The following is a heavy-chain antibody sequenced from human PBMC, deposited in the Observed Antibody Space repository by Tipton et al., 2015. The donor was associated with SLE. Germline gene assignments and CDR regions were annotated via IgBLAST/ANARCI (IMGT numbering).Heavy chain of an antibody. CDR3: ARVPRDGYNYGYFDL. CDR2: MYSSGST. CDR1: GVSISSGTYC. V-gene: IGHV4-61*02. Sequence: TLSLTCTVSGVSISSGTYCWSWIRQSAGKGLEWIGRMYSSGSTNYNPSLKSRVTISVDKSKNQFSLKVSSVTAADTAVYYCARVPRDGYNYGYFDLWGRGTLVTVSS. J-gene: IGHJ2*01. D-gene: IGHD5-24*01.